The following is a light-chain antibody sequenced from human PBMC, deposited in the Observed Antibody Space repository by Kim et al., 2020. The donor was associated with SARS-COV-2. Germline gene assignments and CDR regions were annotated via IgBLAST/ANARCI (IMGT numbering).Light chain of an antibody. J-gene: IGKJ4*01. Sequence: EIVLTQSPATLSLSQGERVTLSCRASQSVSTYLAWYQQKPGQAPSLLVYDASNRATGIPARFSGSGSGTDFTLTISSLEPEDLAVYYCQHRSNWPLTFGGGTKVDIK. CDR2: DAS. V-gene: IGKV3-11*01. CDR1: QSVSTY. CDR3: QHRSNWPLT.